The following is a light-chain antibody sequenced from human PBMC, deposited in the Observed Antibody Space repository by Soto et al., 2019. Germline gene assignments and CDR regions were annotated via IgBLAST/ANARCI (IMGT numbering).Light chain of an antibody. J-gene: IGKJ3*01. Sequence: EIVMTQSPATLSVSPGERATLSCRASQSVSSKLAWYQQKPDQAPRLLIYGASTRATGIPARFSGSGSGTEFSLTISSLQSEDFAVYYCQQYNDWPPRVTFGPGTKVDIK. CDR2: GAS. V-gene: IGKV3-15*01. CDR1: QSVSSK. CDR3: QQYNDWPPRVT.